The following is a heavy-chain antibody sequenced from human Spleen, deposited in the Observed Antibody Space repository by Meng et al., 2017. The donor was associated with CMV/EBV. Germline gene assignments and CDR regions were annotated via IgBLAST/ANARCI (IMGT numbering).Heavy chain of an antibody. CDR3: ARDLSGYTSGWLSYFDY. CDR1: GFTFNNAW. Sequence: GESLKISCAASGFTFNNAWMSWVRQAPGKGLEWVAIISYDGSREYYIDSVKGRFTISRDNSKNTVYLQMNSLRAEDTAVYYCARDLSGYTSGWLSYFDYWGQGELVTVSS. D-gene: IGHD6-19*01. V-gene: IGHV3-30-3*01. J-gene: IGHJ4*02. CDR2: ISYDGSRE.